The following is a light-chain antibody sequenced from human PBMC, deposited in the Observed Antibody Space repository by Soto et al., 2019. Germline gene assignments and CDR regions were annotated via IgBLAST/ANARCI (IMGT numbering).Light chain of an antibody. CDR1: NSDVGCYNY. CDR2: EVN. Sequence: QSALTQPASVSGSPGQSIANSCTGTNSDVGCYNYVSWYQQHPGKAPKLMIFEVNNRPSGVSNRFSGSKSGNTASLTISGLQAEDEADYYCTSFTSRKTWVFGGGTKVTVL. V-gene: IGLV2-14*01. J-gene: IGLJ3*02. CDR3: TSFTSRKTWV.